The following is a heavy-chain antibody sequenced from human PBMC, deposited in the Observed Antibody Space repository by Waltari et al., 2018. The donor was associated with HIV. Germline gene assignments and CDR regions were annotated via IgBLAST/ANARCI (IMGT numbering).Heavy chain of an antibody. D-gene: IGHD3-22*01. J-gene: IGHJ6*04. CDR2: TSFDGTNN. Sequence: QVQLVESGGGVVRRGGSLRLSCSASGFMCSGYVLHWVRQAPGKGLEWVAATSFDGTNNYYAHSVKGRFTISRDNIKNILHLQMNSLKIEDMAVYYCAKDRSGSLHYFYYYGMDVWGKGTTVAVSS. V-gene: IGHV3-30*01. CDR3: AKDRSGSLHYFYYYGMDV. CDR1: GFMCSGYV.